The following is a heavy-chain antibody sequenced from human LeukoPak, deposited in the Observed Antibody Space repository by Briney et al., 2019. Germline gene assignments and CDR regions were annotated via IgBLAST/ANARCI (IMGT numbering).Heavy chain of an antibody. CDR3: ARIDSRRTFDI. CDR1: GFTFRNYW. D-gene: IGHD1-14*01. J-gene: IGHJ3*02. V-gene: IGHV3-7*01. Sequence: GGSLRLSCAVSGFTFRNYWMSWVRQAPGKGLEWVANINEDGNKKYYADSVKGRFTISRDNAKKSLSLQMNNLRFEGTAVYYCARIDSRRTFDIWGRGTMVTVSS. CDR2: INEDGNKK.